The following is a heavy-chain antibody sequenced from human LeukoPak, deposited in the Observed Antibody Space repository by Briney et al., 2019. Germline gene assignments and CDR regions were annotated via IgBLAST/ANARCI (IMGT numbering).Heavy chain of an antibody. CDR3: ARVPSSSWYGGYYYMDV. J-gene: IGHJ6*03. V-gene: IGHV4-59*01. CDR2: LSYSGTT. CDR1: GDSISGSY. Sequence: SETLSLTCAVSGDSISGSYWSWIRQPPGKGLEWIGFLSYSGTTSYNPSLKSRLTISGDTPRSQFSLKLDSVTAADTAVYYCARVPSSSWYGGYYYMDVWGKGTTVTVSS. D-gene: IGHD6-13*01.